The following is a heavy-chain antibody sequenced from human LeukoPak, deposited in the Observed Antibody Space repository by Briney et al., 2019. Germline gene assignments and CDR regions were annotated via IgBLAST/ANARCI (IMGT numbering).Heavy chain of an antibody. CDR3: ARGLTARPGLHWFDP. CDR1: GYTFTTYA. V-gene: IGHV7-4-1*02. J-gene: IGHJ5*02. D-gene: IGHD6-6*01. CDR2: INTDTGNP. Sequence: ASVKVSCKASGYTFTTYAINWVRRAPGQGLEWMGWINTDTGNPTYAQGFTGRFVFSLDTSVSTAYLQISSLEAEDTAVYYCARGLTARPGLHWFDPWGQGTLVTVSS.